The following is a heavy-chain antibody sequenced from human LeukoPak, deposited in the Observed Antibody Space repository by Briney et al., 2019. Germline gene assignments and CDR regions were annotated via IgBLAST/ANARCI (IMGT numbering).Heavy chain of an antibody. Sequence: ADTLSLTYTVSRGSLSSTTNFWGWIRQPPGKGLEWIGSIYYRGTSYFNPSLKSRVTISVDTSKNQFSLKLRSVTAADTAVYYCVRHGEDDSGYYADFFDKWGQGTPVSVSA. J-gene: IGHJ4*02. CDR1: RGSLSSTTNF. V-gene: IGHV4-39*01. D-gene: IGHD3-22*01. CDR2: IYYRGTS. CDR3: VRHGEDDSGYYADFFDK.